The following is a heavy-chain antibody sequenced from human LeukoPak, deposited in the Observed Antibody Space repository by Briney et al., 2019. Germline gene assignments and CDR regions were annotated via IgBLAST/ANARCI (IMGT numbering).Heavy chain of an antibody. CDR1: VFSLRNHG. CDR3: ERDDDTSGHYSLFEY. Sequence: GGSLRLSCVASVFSLRNHGMYWVRQAPGKGLEWVAVFWAHGRSQYYADSVKGRFTISRDTSRSTVHLQMNSLRVEDTAVYYCERDDDTSGHYSLFEYWGQGTRVTVAS. CDR2: FWAHGRSQ. J-gene: IGHJ4*02. D-gene: IGHD3-22*01. V-gene: IGHV3-33*01.